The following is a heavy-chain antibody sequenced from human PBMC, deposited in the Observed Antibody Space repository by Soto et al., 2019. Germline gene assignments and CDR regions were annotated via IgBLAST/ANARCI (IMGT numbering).Heavy chain of an antibody. V-gene: IGHV1-69*01. CDR1: GGAFRHYA. CDR3: AASRGFYEAMDA. Sequence: QVQMVQSGAEVKKPGSSVKVSCTASGGAFRHYAVSWVRQAPGQGLEWMGAVMPTFGAGVYAQKFQGRLTIFAHESTTTAYLNVSSLTFEDAAIYYCAASRGFYEAMDAWGQGTTLTVSS. J-gene: IGHJ6*02. D-gene: IGHD3-22*01. CDR2: VMPTFGAG.